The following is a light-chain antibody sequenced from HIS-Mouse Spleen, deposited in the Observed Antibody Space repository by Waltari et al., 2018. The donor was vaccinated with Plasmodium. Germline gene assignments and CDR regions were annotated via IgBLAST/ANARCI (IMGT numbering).Light chain of an antibody. Sequence: DIQITQSPSPLSASVGDRVTITCQASQDISNYLNWYQQKPGKAPKLLIYDASNLETGVPSRFSGSGSGTDFTFTISSLQPEDIATYYCQQYDNLPPYTFGQGTKLEIK. V-gene: IGKV1-33*01. CDR1: QDISNY. J-gene: IGKJ2*01. CDR3: QQYDNLPPYT. CDR2: DAS.